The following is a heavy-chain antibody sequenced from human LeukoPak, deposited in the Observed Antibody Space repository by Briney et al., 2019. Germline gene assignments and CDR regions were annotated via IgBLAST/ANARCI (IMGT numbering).Heavy chain of an antibody. J-gene: IGHJ4*02. D-gene: IGHD3-10*01. CDR1: GFTFSSYS. Sequence: GGSLRLSCAASGFTFSSYSMNWVRQAPGKGLEWVSSISSSSSYIYYADSVKGRFTISRDNAKNSLYLQMNSLRAEDTAVYYCATNSDYGSGSYRPSFDYWGQGTLVTVSS. CDR2: ISSSSSYI. CDR3: ATNSDYGSGSYRPSFDY. V-gene: IGHV3-21*01.